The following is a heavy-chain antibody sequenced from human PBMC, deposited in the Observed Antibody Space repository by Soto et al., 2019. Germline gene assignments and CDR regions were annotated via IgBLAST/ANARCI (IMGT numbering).Heavy chain of an antibody. CDR2: ISGSGVST. CDR1: GFTSSSYA. CDR3: AKGRGTTMAPPFDY. Sequence: GGALTRSCAASGFTSSSYAMSWVRQAPGKGLEWVSAISGSGVSTHYADSVKGRFTISRDNSKNTLYVQMNSLRVEDTAVYYCAKGRGTTMAPPFDYWGQGTRVTVSS. J-gene: IGHJ4*02. V-gene: IGHV3-23*01. D-gene: IGHD1-1*01.